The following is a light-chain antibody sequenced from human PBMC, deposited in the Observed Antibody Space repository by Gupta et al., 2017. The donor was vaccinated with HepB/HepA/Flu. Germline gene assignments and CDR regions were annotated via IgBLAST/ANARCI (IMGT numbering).Light chain of an antibody. J-gene: IGLJ2*01. V-gene: IGLV1-40*01. Sequence: QSVLTQPPSVSGAPGQRVTISCTGSSSNIGAGYDVHWYQQLPGTAPKLLIYGNSNRPSGVPDRFSGSKAGTSASRAITGLQAEDEADYYCQSYDSRLSGSGVVFGGGTKLTVL. CDR2: GNS. CDR1: SSNIGAGYD. CDR3: QSYDSRLSGSGVV.